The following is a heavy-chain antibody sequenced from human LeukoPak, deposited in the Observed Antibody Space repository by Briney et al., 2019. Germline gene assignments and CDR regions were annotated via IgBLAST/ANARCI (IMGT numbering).Heavy chain of an antibody. D-gene: IGHD1-26*01. CDR3: AKVQSDIVGAMFFSFDV. Sequence: GGSLRLSCGGSGFTFNSYSMNWVRQAPGKGLEWVASIIGSGSEMFYADSLKGRFTISRDNSKNSLYLQMNSLRVEDTVVYYCAKVQSDIVGAMFFSFDVWGQGTMVSVSS. CDR2: IIGSGSEM. J-gene: IGHJ3*01. CDR1: GFTFNSYS. V-gene: IGHV3-21*06.